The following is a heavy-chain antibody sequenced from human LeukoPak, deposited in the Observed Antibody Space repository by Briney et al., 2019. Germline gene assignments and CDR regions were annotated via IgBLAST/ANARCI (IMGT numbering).Heavy chain of an antibody. Sequence: GGSLRLSCAASGFTVSSNYMSWVRQAPGKGLEWVSIIYSGGNTYYADSVKGRFTISRDNSKNTLYLQMNSLRAEDTAVYYSARGNERSEPRDWGQGTLVTVSS. CDR3: ARGNERSEPRD. J-gene: IGHJ4*02. V-gene: IGHV3-66*01. CDR2: IYSGGNT. D-gene: IGHD1-26*01. CDR1: GFTVSSNY.